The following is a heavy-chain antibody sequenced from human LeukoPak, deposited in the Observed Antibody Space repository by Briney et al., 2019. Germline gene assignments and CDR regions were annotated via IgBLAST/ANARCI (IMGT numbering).Heavy chain of an antibody. J-gene: IGHJ4*02. V-gene: IGHV3-23*01. CDR3: AKDRARHCSGGSCYPFDY. CDR1: GFTFSSYA. D-gene: IGHD2-15*01. Sequence: GGSLRLSCAASGFTFSSYAMSWVRQAPGKGLEWVSAISGSGGSTYYADSVEGRFTISRDNSKNTLYLQMNSLRAEDTAVYYCAKDRARHCSGGSCYPFDYWGQGTLVTVSS. CDR2: ISGSGGST.